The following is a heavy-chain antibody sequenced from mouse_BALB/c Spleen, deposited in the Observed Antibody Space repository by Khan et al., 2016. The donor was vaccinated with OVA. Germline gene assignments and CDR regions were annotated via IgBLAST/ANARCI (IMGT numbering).Heavy chain of an antibody. CDR2: INPHIGET. D-gene: IGHD1-1*01. CDR1: GYSFTGYF. CDR3: ERSYGSDFDY. J-gene: IGHJ2*01. V-gene: IGHV1-20*02. Sequence: EVQLQQSGPELVKPGASVKISCKASGYSFTGYFMNWVMQSRGKSLEWIGRINPHIGETFYNQKFKGKATLTVDESSSTAHMELRSLASEDSAVYYGERSYGSDFDYWGQGTTLTVSS.